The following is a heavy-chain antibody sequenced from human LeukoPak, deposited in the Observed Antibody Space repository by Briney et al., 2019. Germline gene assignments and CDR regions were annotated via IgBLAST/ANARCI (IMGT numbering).Heavy chain of an antibody. D-gene: IGHD3-22*01. J-gene: IGHJ4*02. CDR1: GGSISSSYYY. V-gene: IGHV4-39*01. CDR3: ARHAPHPSSGIDY. Sequence: SETLSLTCTVSGGSISSSYYYWGWIRQPPGKGLEWIGSIYYSGSTYYNPSLKSRVTISVDTSKNQFSLKLRSVTAADTAVYYCARHAPHPSSGIDYWGQGTLVTVSS. CDR2: IYYSGST.